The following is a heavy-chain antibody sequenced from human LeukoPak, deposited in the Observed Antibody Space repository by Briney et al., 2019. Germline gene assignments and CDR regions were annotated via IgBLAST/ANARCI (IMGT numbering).Heavy chain of an antibody. V-gene: IGHV1-69*10. D-gene: IGHD3-3*01. J-gene: IGHJ4*02. CDR1: GATFSDYA. CDR3: ARVEGPSIFGVVDY. Sequence: ASVKVSCKASGATFSDYALNWVRQAPGQGLEWMGVFIPILGTANSTQKFHDRLTITADISTNTAYMELSSLRSEDTAVYFCARVEGPSIFGVVDYWGPGTLVTVSS. CDR2: FIPILGTA.